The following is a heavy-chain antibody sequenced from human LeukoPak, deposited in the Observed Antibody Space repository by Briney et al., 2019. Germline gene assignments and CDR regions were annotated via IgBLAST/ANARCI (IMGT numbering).Heavy chain of an antibody. CDR1: GFTFDDYG. V-gene: IGHV3-20*04. J-gene: IGHJ4*02. CDR2: INWNGGST. D-gene: IGHD3-16*01. Sequence: PGGSVRLSCAASGFTFDDYGMSWVRQAPGKGLEWVSGINWNGGSTGYADSVKGRFTISGDDAKNSPYLQMNSLRAEDTALYYWARVFEGPPGGGTRGVNYFDYWGQGTLVTVS. CDR3: ARVFEGPPGGGTRGVNYFDY.